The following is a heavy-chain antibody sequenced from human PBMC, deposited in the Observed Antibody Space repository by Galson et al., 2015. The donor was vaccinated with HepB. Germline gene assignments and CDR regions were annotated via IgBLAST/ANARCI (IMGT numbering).Heavy chain of an antibody. CDR3: ARAGREELDYDDSSVFMFHGMDV. CDR1: GFIFSNYG. J-gene: IGHJ6*02. Sequence: SLRLSCAGSGFIFSNYGMHWVRQAPGKGLEWVAVIWYDGSNKFYADSVKGRFTISRDNSKNTVYLQMKSLRVEDTSVYYCARAGREELDYDDSSVFMFHGMDVWGQGTTVSVSS. CDR2: IWYDGSNK. D-gene: IGHD3-22*01. V-gene: IGHV3-33*01.